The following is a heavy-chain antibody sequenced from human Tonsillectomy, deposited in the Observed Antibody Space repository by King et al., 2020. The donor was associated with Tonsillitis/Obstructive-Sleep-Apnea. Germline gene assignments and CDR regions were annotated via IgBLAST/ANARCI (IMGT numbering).Heavy chain of an antibody. Sequence: VQLQESGPGLVKPSQTLSLTCTVSGGSISSGGYYWSWIRQHPGKGLEWIGYIYYSGSTYYNPSLKIRVTISVDTSKNQFSLKLSSVTAADTAVYYCARGPKELLWFGEPGYFDYWGQGTLVTVSS. CDR3: ARGPKELLWFGEPGYFDY. CDR1: GGSISSGGYY. J-gene: IGHJ4*02. V-gene: IGHV4-31*03. CDR2: IYYSGST. D-gene: IGHD3-10*01.